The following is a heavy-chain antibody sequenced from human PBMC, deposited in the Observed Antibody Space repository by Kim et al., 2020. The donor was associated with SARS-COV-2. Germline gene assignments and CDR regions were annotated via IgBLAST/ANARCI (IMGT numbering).Heavy chain of an antibody. CDR2: T. Sequence: TSKAQKFQGRVTLTRDTSTNTVYMELSSLISEDTAIYYCARAPPGGGWFDPWGQGTLVTVSS. V-gene: IGHV1-46*01. J-gene: IGHJ5*02. CDR3: ARAPPGGGWFDP. D-gene: IGHD3-16*01.